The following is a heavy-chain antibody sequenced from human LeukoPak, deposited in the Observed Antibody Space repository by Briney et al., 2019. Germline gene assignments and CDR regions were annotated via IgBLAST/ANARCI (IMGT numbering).Heavy chain of an antibody. CDR3: AHRPPLRYFDY. V-gene: IGHV2-5*01. Sequence: SGPTLVNPTQTLTLTCTFSGFSLRTSGVGVGWIRQPPGKALEWLALIYWDDKRYSPSLKSRLTITKDTSKNQVVLTMTNMDPVDTATYYCAHRPPLRYFDYWGQGTLVTVSS. CDR1: GFSLRTSGVG. J-gene: IGHJ4*02. D-gene: IGHD3-9*01. CDR2: IYWDDK.